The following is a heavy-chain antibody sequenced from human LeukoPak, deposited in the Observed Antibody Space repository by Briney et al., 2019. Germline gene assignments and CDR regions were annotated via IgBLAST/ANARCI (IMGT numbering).Heavy chain of an antibody. CDR2: INPNSGGT. Sequence: ASVKVSCKAAGYTFTGYYMHWVRQAPGQGLEWMGWINPNSGGTNYAQKFQGRVTMTRDTSISTAYMELSRLRSDDTAVYYCARGGDGGSGRSNWFDPWGQGTLVTVSS. CDR1: GYTFTGYY. V-gene: IGHV1-2*02. J-gene: IGHJ5*02. CDR3: ARGGDGGSGRSNWFDP. D-gene: IGHD3-10*01.